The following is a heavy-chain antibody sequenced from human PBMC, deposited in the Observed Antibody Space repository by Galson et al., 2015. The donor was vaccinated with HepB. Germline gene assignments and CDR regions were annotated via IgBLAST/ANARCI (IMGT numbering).Heavy chain of an antibody. D-gene: IGHD3-22*01. CDR1: GFTFSSYA. V-gene: IGHV3-23*01. Sequence: SLRLSCAASGFTFSSYAMSWVRQAPGKGLEWVSAISGSGGSTYYADSVKGRFTISRDNSKNTLYLQMNSLRAEDTAVYYCAKVVTMIVRSGGGYFDLWGRGTLVTVSS. J-gene: IGHJ2*01. CDR2: ISGSGGST. CDR3: AKVVTMIVRSGGGYFDL.